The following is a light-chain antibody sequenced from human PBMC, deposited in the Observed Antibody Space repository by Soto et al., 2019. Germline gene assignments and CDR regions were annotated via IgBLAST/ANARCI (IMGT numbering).Light chain of an antibody. V-gene: IGLV1-40*01. Sequence: QSVLTQSPSVSGAPGQRVTISCTGSSSNIGAGYDVHWYQQLPGTAPKLLIYGNSNRPSGVPDRFSGSKSGTSASLAITGLQAEDEADYYCQSYDSRLSGAVFGGGTQLTVL. CDR1: SSNIGAGYD. CDR2: GNS. CDR3: QSYDSRLSGAV. J-gene: IGLJ7*01.